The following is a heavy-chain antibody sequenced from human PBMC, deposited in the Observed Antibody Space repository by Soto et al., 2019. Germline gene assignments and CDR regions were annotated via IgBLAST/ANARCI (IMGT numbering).Heavy chain of an antibody. J-gene: IGHJ4*02. V-gene: IGHV3-21*01. Sequence: GGSLRLSCAASGFTFSSYSMNWVRQAPGKGLEWVSSISSSSSYIYYADSVKGRFTISRDNAKNSLYLQMNSLRAEDTAVYYCARLRPGGTAYFDYWGRGTLVTVSS. CDR1: GFTFSSYS. CDR2: ISSSSSYI. CDR3: ARLRPGGTAYFDY. D-gene: IGHD3-16*01.